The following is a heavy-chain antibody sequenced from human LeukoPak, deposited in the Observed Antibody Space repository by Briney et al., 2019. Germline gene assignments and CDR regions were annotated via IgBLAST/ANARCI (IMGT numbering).Heavy chain of an antibody. CDR3: ARDPDYGDYVGDAFDI. CDR2: LNPNSGGT. Sequence: ASVKVSCKASGYTFTGYYMHWVRQAPGQGLEWMGWLNPNSGGTNYAQKFQGRVTMTRDTSISTAYMELSRLRSDDTAVYYCARDPDYGDYVGDAFDIWGQGTMVTVSS. V-gene: IGHV1-2*02. D-gene: IGHD4-17*01. CDR1: GYTFTGYY. J-gene: IGHJ3*02.